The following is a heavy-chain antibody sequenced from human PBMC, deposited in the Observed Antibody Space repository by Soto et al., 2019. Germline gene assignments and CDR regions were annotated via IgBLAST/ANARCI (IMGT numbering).Heavy chain of an antibody. J-gene: IGHJ3*01. Sequence: QVQLQESGPGLVKPSETLSLTCTVSGGFSSHYYWSWIRQPPGKELEWIGYIYHIGTTNYNPSLDSRFTLSVDTSKNEFSLRLHSVTAADTSVYYCARRYSSGSYDVFDLWGQGTMVTVSS. V-gene: IGHV4-59*01. D-gene: IGHD6-19*01. CDR1: GGFSSHYY. CDR3: ARRYSSGSYDVFDL. CDR2: IYHIGTT.